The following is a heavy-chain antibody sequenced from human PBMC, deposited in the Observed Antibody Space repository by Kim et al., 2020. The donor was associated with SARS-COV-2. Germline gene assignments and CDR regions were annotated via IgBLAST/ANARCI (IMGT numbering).Heavy chain of an antibody. CDR3: ARRHLALAYGNWFDP. CDR2: IHSSGST. V-gene: IGHV4-39*01. Sequence: SETLSLTCTVSGVSFSSSSYCWVWIRQPPGKGLEWIGSIHSSGSTYYTPSLKSRVTISLDTSKNQFSLRLKSVSAADTAVYYCARRHLALAYGNWFDPWGQGTPVTVSS. J-gene: IGHJ5*02. D-gene: IGHD2-21*01. CDR1: GVSFSSSSYC.